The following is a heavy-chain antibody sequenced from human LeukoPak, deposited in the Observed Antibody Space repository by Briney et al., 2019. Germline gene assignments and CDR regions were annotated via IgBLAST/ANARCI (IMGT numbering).Heavy chain of an antibody. CDR2: IHTGNGFT. V-gene: IGHV1-3*04. CDR3: ARSEYDLQGSSARWPDY. Sequence: GASVKVSCKASGHSFTNYAFHWVRQAPGQSLEWMGWIHTGNGFTRYSQKFQGRVTITRDTSASTAYMELSSLRSEDTAVYYCARSEYDLQGSSARWPDYWGQGALVTVSS. D-gene: IGHD2/OR15-2a*01. CDR1: GHSFTNYA. J-gene: IGHJ4*02.